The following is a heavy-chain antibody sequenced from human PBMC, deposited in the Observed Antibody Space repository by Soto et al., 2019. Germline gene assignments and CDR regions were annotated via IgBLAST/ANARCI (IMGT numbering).Heavy chain of an antibody. D-gene: IGHD3-10*01. V-gene: IGHV4-30-4*01. CDR2: IYYSGST. CDR1: GGSISSGDYY. CDR3: ARYVLPKYYFDY. Sequence: SETLSLTCTVSGGSISSGDYYWSWIRQPPGKGLEWIGYIYYSGSTYYNPSLKSRVTISVDTSKNQFSLKLSSVTAADTAVYYCARYVLPKYYFDYWGQGTLVTVSS. J-gene: IGHJ4*02.